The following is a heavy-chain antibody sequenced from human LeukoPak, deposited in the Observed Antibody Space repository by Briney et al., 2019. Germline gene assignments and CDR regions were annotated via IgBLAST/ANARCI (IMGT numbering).Heavy chain of an antibody. Sequence: SETLSLTCAVYGGSFSGYYWSWNRQPPGKGLEWIGEINHSGSTNYNPSLKSRVTISVDTSKNQFSLKLSSVTAADTAVYYCARPIVVVPLRAFDIWGQGTIVTVSS. CDR1: GGSFSGYY. J-gene: IGHJ3*02. CDR3: ARPIVVVPLRAFDI. CDR2: INHSGST. V-gene: IGHV4-34*01. D-gene: IGHD2-21*01.